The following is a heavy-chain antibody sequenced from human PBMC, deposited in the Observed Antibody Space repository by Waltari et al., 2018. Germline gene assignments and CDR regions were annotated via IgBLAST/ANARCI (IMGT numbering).Heavy chain of an antibody. Sequence: QVHLVQSGAEVKKSGASVQVSCKASGYSFGGYYLYWVRQAPGQGLEWMGWINPTNGVTNYAQKFQGRVTMTRDTSINSVYMDLSRLRSDDTAVYFCARGLGGSSPFDYWGRGTLVTVSS. CDR2: INPTNGVT. CDR1: GYSFGGYY. CDR3: ARGLGGSSPFDY. J-gene: IGHJ4*02. D-gene: IGHD3-16*01. V-gene: IGHV1-2*02.